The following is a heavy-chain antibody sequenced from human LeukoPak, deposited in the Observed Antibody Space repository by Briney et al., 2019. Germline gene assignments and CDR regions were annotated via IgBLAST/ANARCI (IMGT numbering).Heavy chain of an antibody. D-gene: IGHD3-22*01. CDR3: ARDRALDSDISGVYYNRGLDC. CDR1: SATMHNSY. J-gene: IGHJ4*02. CDR2: IYASGTS. Sequence: SETLSLTCSVPSATMHNSYCNWIRQSAGKGLELVGRIYASGTSDYNPSLKGRVTLSTDPSMNFLSRYLTSVTAADTAVYFCARDRALDSDISGVYYNRGLDCWGQGTLVTVSS. V-gene: IGHV4-4*07.